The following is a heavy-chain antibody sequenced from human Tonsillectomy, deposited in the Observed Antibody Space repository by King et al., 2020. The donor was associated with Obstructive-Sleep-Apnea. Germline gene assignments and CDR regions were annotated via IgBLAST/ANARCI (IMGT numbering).Heavy chain of an antibody. CDR1: GFTFSSNW. Sequence: VQLVESGGGLVQPGGSLRLSCAASGFTFSSNWMSWVRQAPGKGLEWVATIKKDGSEKNYVDSVKGRFTISRDNAKNSLYLQMNSLRAEDTALYYCARGEFQYWAEFDYGRQGTLVTVSS. CDR2: IKKDGSEK. D-gene: IGHD2-8*02. J-gene: IGHJ4*02. CDR3: ARGEFQYWAEFDY. V-gene: IGHV3-7*01.